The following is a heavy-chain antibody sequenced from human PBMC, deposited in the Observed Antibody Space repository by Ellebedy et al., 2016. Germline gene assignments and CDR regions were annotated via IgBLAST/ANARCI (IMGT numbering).Heavy chain of an antibody. CDR2: INPSGGST. CDR1: GYNFTSYY. Sequence: ASVKVSCKASGYNFTSYYMHWVRQAPGQGLEWMGIINPSGGSTSYAQKFQGRVTMTRDTSTSTVYMELSSLRSEDTAVYYCARERPRQWLVTSVKLHYYYYYGMDVWGQGTTVTVSS. CDR3: ARERPRQWLVTSVKLHYYYYYGMDV. J-gene: IGHJ6*02. D-gene: IGHD6-19*01. V-gene: IGHV1-46*01.